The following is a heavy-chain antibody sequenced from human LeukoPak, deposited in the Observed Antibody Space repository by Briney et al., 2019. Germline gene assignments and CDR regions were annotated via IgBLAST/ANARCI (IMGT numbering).Heavy chain of an antibody. CDR2: IYYSGST. CDR3: AREGIVVSTVFDI. V-gene: IGHV4-59*01. CDR1: GGSISSYY. J-gene: IGHJ3*02. Sequence: SETLSLTCTVSGGSISSYYWSWIRQPPGKGLEWIGYIYYSGSTNYNPSLKSRVTISVDTSKNQFSLKLSSVTAADTAVYYCAREGIVVSTVFDIWGQGTMVTVSS. D-gene: IGHD3-22*01.